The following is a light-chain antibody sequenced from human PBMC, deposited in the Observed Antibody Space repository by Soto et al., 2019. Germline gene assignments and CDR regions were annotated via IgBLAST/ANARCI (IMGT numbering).Light chain of an antibody. CDR1: QSVDSY. Sequence: EIVLTQSPATLSLSPGERATLSCRASQSVDSYLTWYHQKPGQAPRLLIYDVSKRATGIPVRFSGSGSGTDFTLTISSLEPEDVAVYYCQQRRNWPLTFGGGTKVEIK. CDR2: DVS. J-gene: IGKJ4*01. V-gene: IGKV3-11*01. CDR3: QQRRNWPLT.